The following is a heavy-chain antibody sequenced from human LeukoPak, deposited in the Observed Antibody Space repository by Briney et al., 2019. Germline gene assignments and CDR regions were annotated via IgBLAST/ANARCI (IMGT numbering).Heavy chain of an antibody. J-gene: IGHJ4*02. V-gene: IGHV3-23*01. D-gene: IGHD3-9*01. CDR3: AKAGLRYFDWLSSRNYYFDY. Sequence: PGGSLRLSCAASGFTFSSYAMSWVRQAPGKGLEWVSAISGSGGSTYYADSVKGRFTISKDNSKNTLYLQMNSLRAEDTAVYYCAKAGLRYFDWLSSRNYYFDYRGQGTLVTVSS. CDR1: GFTFSSYA. CDR2: ISGSGGST.